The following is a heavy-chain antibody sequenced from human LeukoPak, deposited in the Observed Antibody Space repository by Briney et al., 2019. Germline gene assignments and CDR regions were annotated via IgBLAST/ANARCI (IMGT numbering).Heavy chain of an antibody. Sequence: ASVKVSCKASGYTFTGYYIHWVRQAPGQGLEWMGWINPNSGGTNYAQKFQGRVTMTRGTSISTAYMELTRLRSDDTAVYYCARDTATVTYWFDPWGQGTLVTVSS. D-gene: IGHD5-18*01. V-gene: IGHV1-2*02. CDR1: GYTFTGYY. CDR2: INPNSGGT. CDR3: ARDTATVTYWFDP. J-gene: IGHJ5*02.